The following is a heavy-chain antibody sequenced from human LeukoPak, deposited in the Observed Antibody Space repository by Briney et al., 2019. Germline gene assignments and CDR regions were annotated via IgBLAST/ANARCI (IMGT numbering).Heavy chain of an antibody. CDR3: ARPRGPYNWNYVPGGWFDP. V-gene: IGHV4-38-2*02. Sequence: SETLSLTCTVSGYSISSGYYWGWIRQPPGKGLEWIGSIYHSGSTYYNPSLKSRVTISVDTSKNQFSLKLSSVTAADTAVYYCARPRGPYNWNYVPGGWFDPWGQGTLVTVSS. D-gene: IGHD1-7*01. CDR2: IYHSGST. CDR1: GYSISSGYY. J-gene: IGHJ5*02.